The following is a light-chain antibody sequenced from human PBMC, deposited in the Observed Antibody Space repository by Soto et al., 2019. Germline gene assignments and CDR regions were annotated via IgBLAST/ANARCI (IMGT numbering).Light chain of an antibody. J-gene: IGKJ4*01. CDR1: QSVSSS. V-gene: IGKV3-11*01. CDR3: QQRSNWPLT. CDR2: DAS. Sequence: IVLTQSPATLSLSPGDRATLSCRASQSVSSSLAWFQQKPGQAPRLLIYDASNRATGIPAGFSGSGSGTDFTLTISSLEPEDFAVYYCQQRSNWPLTFGGGTKVEIK.